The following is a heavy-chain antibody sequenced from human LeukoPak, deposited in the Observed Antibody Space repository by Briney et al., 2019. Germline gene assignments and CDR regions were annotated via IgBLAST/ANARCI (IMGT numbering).Heavy chain of an antibody. J-gene: IGHJ3*01. CDR3: ARQSDSSGYYYLGAFDF. V-gene: IGHV4-4*07. D-gene: IGHD3-22*01. CDR1: GGSISSYY. Sequence: SETLSLTCTVSGGSISSYYWSWIRQPAGKGLEWIGRIYTSGNTNYNPSLKSRLTMSVDTSKNQFSLKLSSVTAADTAVYYCARQSDSSGYYYLGAFDFWGQGTMVTVSS. CDR2: IYTSGNT.